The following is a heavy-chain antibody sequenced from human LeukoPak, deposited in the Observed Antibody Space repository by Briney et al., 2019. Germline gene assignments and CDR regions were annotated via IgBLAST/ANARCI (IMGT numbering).Heavy chain of an antibody. V-gene: IGHV3-21*01. Sequence: GGSLRLSCAASGFTFSSYGMHWVRQAPGKGLEWVSSISSSSTYKYYADSVKGRFTISRDNARNSLYLQMNNLRAEDTAVYYCAREGGADLGYYYMDVWGKGTTVIVSS. J-gene: IGHJ6*03. CDR2: ISSSSTYK. CDR1: GFTFSSYG. CDR3: AREGGADLGYYYMDV. D-gene: IGHD2-21*02.